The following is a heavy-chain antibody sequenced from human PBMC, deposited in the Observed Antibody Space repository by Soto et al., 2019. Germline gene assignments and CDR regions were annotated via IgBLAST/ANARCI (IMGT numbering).Heavy chain of an antibody. Sequence: ASVKVSWKASGYTFTSYAMHWVRQAPGQRLEWMGWINAGNGNTKYSQKFQGRVTITRDTSASTAYMELSSLRSEDTAVYYCARDLVIAVSGTNDYWGQGTLVTVSS. CDR1: GYTFTSYA. CDR3: ARDLVIAVSGTNDY. D-gene: IGHD6-19*01. CDR2: INAGNGNT. J-gene: IGHJ4*02. V-gene: IGHV1-3*01.